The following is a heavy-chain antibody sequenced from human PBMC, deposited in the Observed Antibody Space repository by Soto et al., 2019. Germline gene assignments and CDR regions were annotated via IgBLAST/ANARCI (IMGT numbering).Heavy chain of an antibody. D-gene: IGHD2-2*01. CDR2: IWYDGSNK. CDR1: GFTFSSYG. V-gene: IGHV3-33*01. Sequence: QVQLVESGGGVVQPGRSLRLSCAAYGFTFSSYGMHWVRQAPGKGLEWVAVIWYDGSNKYYADSVKGRFTISRDNSKNTLYLQMNSLRAEDTAVYYCARGGSSYYYYYMDVWGKGTTVTVSS. CDR3: ARGGSSYYYYYMDV. J-gene: IGHJ6*03.